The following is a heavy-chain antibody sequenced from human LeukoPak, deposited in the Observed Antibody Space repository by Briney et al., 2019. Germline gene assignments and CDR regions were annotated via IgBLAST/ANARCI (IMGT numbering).Heavy chain of an antibody. CDR3: AKGGTYGGGADY. V-gene: IGHV4-61*02. CDR2: IYTSGTT. J-gene: IGHJ4*02. D-gene: IGHD1-26*01. Sequence: SETLSLTCTVSGGSISSDNYYWSWIRQPAGKGLEWIGRIYTSGTTNYNPSLKSRVTMSVDTSKNQVSLRLSSVTAADTAVYYCAKGGTYGGGADYWGQGTLVTVSS. CDR1: GGSISSDNYY.